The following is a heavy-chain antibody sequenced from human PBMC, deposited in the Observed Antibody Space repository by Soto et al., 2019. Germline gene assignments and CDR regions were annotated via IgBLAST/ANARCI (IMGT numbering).Heavy chain of an antibody. V-gene: IGHV3-33*01. J-gene: IGHJ6*03. D-gene: IGHD1-1*01. Sequence: QVQLVESGGGVVQPGRSLRLSCAASGFTFSSYGMHWVRQAPGKGLEWVAVIWCDGSNKYYADSVKGRFTISRDNSKNTLYLEMNSLRAEDTAVYYCARVYYWNPYYYYCMDLWGKGTTVTVSS. CDR3: ARVYYWNPYYYYCMDL. CDR2: IWCDGSNK. CDR1: GFTFSSYG.